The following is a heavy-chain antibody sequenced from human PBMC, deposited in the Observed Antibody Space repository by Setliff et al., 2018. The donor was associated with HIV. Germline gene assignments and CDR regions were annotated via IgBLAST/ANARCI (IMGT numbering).Heavy chain of an antibody. CDR3: ARPFDQ. CDR2: IKGDGSET. J-gene: IGHJ4*02. CDR1: GFTFNNYW. V-gene: IGHV3-7*01. Sequence: GGSLRLSCESSGFTFNNYWMSWVRQAPGKRPEWVANIKGDGSETYYVDFVKGRFTISRDNAKNSLYLQMNSLRVEDTAVHYCARPFDQWGQGALVTVSS.